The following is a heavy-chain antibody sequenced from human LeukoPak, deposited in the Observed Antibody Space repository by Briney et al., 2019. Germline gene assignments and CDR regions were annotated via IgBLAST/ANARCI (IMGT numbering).Heavy chain of an antibody. CDR1: GGSISGSTYH. CDR2: INYSGAT. V-gene: IGHV4-39*01. D-gene: IGHD5-18*01. J-gene: IGHJ4*02. CDR3: APTYSCTRGGYEY. Sequence: PSETLSLTCTVSGGSISGSTYHWGWIRQPPGKGLEWIGSINYSGATYYNPSLESRVTISVDTSQNQFSLKVSPVTAADTAVYYCAPTYSCTRGGYEYWGQGTLVTVSS.